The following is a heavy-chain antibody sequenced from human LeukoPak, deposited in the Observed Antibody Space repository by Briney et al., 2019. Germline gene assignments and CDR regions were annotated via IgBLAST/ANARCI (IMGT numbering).Heavy chain of an antibody. V-gene: IGHV3-23*01. CDR2: ISSGGDAT. J-gene: IGHJ4*02. Sequence: PGGSLRLSCAASGFTFSIYAMSWVRQAPGKGLDWVSAISSGGDATYYADSVKGRFTISRDNSKNTLYLQMNSLRAEDSAVYYCAKRDTRGRYYFDSWGQGTLVTVSS. D-gene: IGHD6-19*01. CDR1: GFTFSIYA. CDR3: AKRDTRGRYYFDS.